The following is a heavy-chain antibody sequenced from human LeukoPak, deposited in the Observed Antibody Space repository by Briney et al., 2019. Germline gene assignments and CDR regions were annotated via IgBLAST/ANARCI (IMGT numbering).Heavy chain of an antibody. D-gene: IGHD5-18*01. Sequence: SETLSLTCTVSGGSISSYYWSWIRQPPGKGLEWIGYIYYSGSTNYNPSLKGRVTISVDTSKNQFSLKLSSVTAADTAVYYCARESGYSLGAFDIWGQGTMVTVSS. J-gene: IGHJ3*02. CDR3: ARESGYSLGAFDI. CDR2: IYYSGST. V-gene: IGHV4-59*01. CDR1: GGSISSYY.